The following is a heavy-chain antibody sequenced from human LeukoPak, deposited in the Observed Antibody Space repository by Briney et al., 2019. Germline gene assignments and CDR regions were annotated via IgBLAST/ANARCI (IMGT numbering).Heavy chain of an antibody. CDR2: ISGSGGST. Sequence: AGSLRLSCAASGFTFSSYAMSWVRQAPGKGLEWVSAISGSGGSTYYADSVKGRFTISRDNSKNTLYLQMNSLRAEDTAVYYCAKGCSSTSCYYYYYYMDVWGNGTTVTVSS. CDR1: GFTFSSYA. J-gene: IGHJ6*03. D-gene: IGHD2-2*01. CDR3: AKGCSSTSCYYYYYYMDV. V-gene: IGHV3-23*01.